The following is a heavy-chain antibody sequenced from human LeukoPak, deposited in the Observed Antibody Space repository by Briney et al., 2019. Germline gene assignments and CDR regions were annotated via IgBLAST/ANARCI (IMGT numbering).Heavy chain of an antibody. CDR3: ARLEGIAAAGY. CDR1: GGSISSSSYY. V-gene: IGHV4-39*01. Sequence: PSETLSLTCTVSGGSISSSSYYWGWIRQPPGKGLEWIGSIYYSGSTYYNPSLKSRVTISVDTSKNQFSLKLSSVTVADTAVYYCARLEGIAAAGYWGQGTLVTVSS. J-gene: IGHJ4*02. CDR2: IYYSGST. D-gene: IGHD6-13*01.